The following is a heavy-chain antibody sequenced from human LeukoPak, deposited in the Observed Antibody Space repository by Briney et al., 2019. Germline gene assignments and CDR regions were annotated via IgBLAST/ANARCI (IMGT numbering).Heavy chain of an antibody. CDR3: ARARDYYGSGSYGSYYYGMDV. CDR2: ISAYNGNT. CDR1: GYTFTSYG. Sequence: ASVKVSCKASGYTFTSYGISWVRQAPGQGLEWMGWISAYNGNTNYAQKLQGRVTMSTDTSTSTAYMELRSLRSDDTAVYYCARARDYYGSGSYGSYYYGMDVWGQGTTVTVS. V-gene: IGHV1-18*01. J-gene: IGHJ6*02. D-gene: IGHD3-10*01.